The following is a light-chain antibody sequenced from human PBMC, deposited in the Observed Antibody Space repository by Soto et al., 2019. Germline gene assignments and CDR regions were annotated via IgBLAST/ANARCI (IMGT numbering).Light chain of an antibody. CDR2: DAS. Sequence: DIQMTQSPSTLSASVGDRVTITCRASQSISSWLAWYQQKPGKAPKLLIYDASSLESGVPSRFSGSGSGTEFTLTISSLQPDDFPTYYCQQYNSYSVTFGQGTKVEIK. V-gene: IGKV1-5*01. CDR3: QQYNSYSVT. J-gene: IGKJ1*01. CDR1: QSISSW.